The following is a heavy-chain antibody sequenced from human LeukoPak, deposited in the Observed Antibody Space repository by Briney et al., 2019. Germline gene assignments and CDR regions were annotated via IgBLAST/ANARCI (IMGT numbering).Heavy chain of an antibody. D-gene: IGHD3-3*01. CDR3: ARGRFSGGPGSFDI. V-gene: IGHV4-59*01. CDR1: GGSISSYY. Sequence: PSETLSLTCTVSGGSISSYYWSWIRQPPGKGLEWIGYIYYSGSTNYNPSLKSRVTISVDTSKNQFSLKLSSVTAADTAVYYCARGRFSGGPGSFDIWGQGTMVTVSS. CDR2: IYYSGST. J-gene: IGHJ3*02.